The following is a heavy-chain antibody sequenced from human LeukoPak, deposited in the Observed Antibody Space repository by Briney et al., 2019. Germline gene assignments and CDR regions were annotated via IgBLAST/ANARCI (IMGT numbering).Heavy chain of an antibody. CDR2: INPNSGGT. CDR3: ARGGYSYGYPDY. Sequence: ASVKVSCKASGYTFAGYYMHWVRQAPGQGLEWMGRINPNSGGTNYAQKFQGRVTMTRDTSISTAYMELSRLRCDDTAVYYCARGGYSYGYPDYWGQGTLVTVSS. V-gene: IGHV1-2*06. CDR1: GYTFAGYY. J-gene: IGHJ4*02. D-gene: IGHD5-18*01.